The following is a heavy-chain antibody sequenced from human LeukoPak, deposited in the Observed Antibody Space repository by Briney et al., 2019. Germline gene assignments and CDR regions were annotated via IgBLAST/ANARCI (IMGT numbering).Heavy chain of an antibody. J-gene: IGHJ4*02. V-gene: IGHV3-48*01. D-gene: IGHD6-13*01. Sequence: GGSLRLSCAASGFTFSSYSMNWVRQAPGKGLEWVSYISSSSSTIYYADSVKGRFTISRDNAKNSLYLQMNSLRAEDTAVYYCARYLLTAAFDYWGQGTLVTVSS. CDR3: ARYLLTAAFDY. CDR1: GFTFSSYS. CDR2: ISSSSSTI.